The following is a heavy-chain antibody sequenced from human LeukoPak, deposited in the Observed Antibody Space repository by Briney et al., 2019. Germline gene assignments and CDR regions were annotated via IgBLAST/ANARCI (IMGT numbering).Heavy chain of an antibody. Sequence: SETLSLTCTVSGGSISSSNYYWGWIRQPPGKGLEWIGSIYYSGSTYYNPSLKSRVTISVDTSKNQFSLKLSSVTAADTAVYYCARDRLAVVPAAVDYYYYVDVWGRGTTVTVSS. V-gene: IGHV4-39*07. CDR2: IYYSGST. J-gene: IGHJ6*03. CDR3: ARDRLAVVPAAVDYYYYVDV. CDR1: GGSISSSNYY. D-gene: IGHD2-2*01.